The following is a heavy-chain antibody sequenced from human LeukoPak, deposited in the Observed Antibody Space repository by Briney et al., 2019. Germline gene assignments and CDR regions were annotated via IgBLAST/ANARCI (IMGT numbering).Heavy chain of an antibody. CDR1: GDSVSSDSAA. J-gene: IGHJ4*02. CDR3: ARGRQYFDY. V-gene: IGHV6-1*01. Sequence: SQTLSLTCAISGDSVSSDSAAWSWIRQSPSRGLEWLGRTYYRSKWYNEYAISVKSRITINPDTSKNQFSLQLNSVTPEDTAVYYCARGRQYFDYWGQGTLVTVSS. CDR2: TYYRSKWYN.